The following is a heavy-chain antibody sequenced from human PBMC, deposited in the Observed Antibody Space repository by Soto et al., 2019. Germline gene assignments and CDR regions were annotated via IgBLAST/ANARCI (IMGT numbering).Heavy chain of an antibody. Sequence: SQTLSLTCAISGDSVSSNXAAXNWIXQSPSRGLEWLGRXXXRSXGYNNYAVSVKSRITTNPDTSKNQFSLQLNSVTPEDTAVYYCARVGGPARLXXGPYYFDYWGQGTLVTVSS. V-gene: IGHV6-1*01. CDR3: ARVGGPARLXXGPYYFDY. CDR2: XXXRSXGYN. CDR1: GDSVSSNXAA. D-gene: IGHD3-10*01. J-gene: IGHJ4*02.